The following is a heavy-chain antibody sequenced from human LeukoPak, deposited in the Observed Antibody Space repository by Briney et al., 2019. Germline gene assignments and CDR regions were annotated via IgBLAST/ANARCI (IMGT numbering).Heavy chain of an antibody. D-gene: IGHD3-22*01. CDR3: ARDRDLYYYDSSGYQNYFQH. V-gene: IGHV1-69*04. CDR2: IIPILGIA. J-gene: IGHJ1*01. CDR1: GGTFSSYA. Sequence: SVKVSCKASGGTFSSYAISWVRQAPGQGLEWMGRIIPILGIANYAQKFQGRVTITADKSTSTAYMELSSLRSEDTAVYYRARDRDLYYYDSSGYQNYFQHWGQGTLVTVSS.